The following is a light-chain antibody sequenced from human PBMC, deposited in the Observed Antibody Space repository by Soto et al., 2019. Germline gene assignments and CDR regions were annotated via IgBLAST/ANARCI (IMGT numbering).Light chain of an antibody. CDR3: SSYTSSSTQV. CDR1: SSDVGGYNY. J-gene: IGLJ2*01. Sequence: QSALTQPASVSGSPGQSITISCTGTSSDVGGYNYVSWYQQHPGKAPKLMIYAVSNRPSGVSNRFSGSKSGNTASLTISGLQAEDAADDYCSSYTSSSTQVFGGGTKLTVL. CDR2: AVS. V-gene: IGLV2-14*01.